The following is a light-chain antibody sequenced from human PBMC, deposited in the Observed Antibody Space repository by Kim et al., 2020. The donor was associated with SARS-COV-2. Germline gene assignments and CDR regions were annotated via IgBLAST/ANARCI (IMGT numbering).Light chain of an antibody. V-gene: IGLV3-21*04. CDR2: YDT. J-gene: IGLJ2*01. CDR3: QVWDISSDHVA. CDR1: SIGSKN. Sequence: APGKTATITCGGNSIGSKNAHWYQQKPGHAPVLVIYYDTDRPSGIPERFSGSNSGNTATLTISGVEAGDEADYYCQVWDISSDHVAFGGGPQLTVL.